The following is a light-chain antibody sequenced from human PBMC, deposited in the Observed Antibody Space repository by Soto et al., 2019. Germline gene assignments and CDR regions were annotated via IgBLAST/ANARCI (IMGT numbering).Light chain of an antibody. V-gene: IGKV1-5*03. J-gene: IGKJ1*01. Sequence: IQLTQSLSFLSASLGDRVTITCRASQGISNYLAWYQQKPGKAPNLLIHKASTLKSGVPSRFSGSGSGTEFTLTISSLQPDDFATYYCQHYNSYSEAFGQGTKVDIK. CDR3: QHYNSYSEA. CDR1: QGISNY. CDR2: KAS.